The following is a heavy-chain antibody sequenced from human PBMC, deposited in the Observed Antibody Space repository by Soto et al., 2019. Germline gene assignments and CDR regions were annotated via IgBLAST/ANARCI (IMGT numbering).Heavy chain of an antibody. CDR2: IYYGGST. CDR1: GGSISPYY. CDR3: ARFGGGMDV. V-gene: IGHV4-59*12. Sequence: PSETLSLTCTVSGGSISPYYWSWIRQPPGKGLEWVGDIYYGGSTNYNPSLKSRVTISVDKSKNQFSLKLSSVTAADTAVYYCARFGGGMDVWGQGTTVTVSS. J-gene: IGHJ6*02. D-gene: IGHD3-10*01.